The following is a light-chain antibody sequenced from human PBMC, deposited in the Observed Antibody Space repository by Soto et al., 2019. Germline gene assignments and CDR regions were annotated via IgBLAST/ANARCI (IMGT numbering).Light chain of an antibody. CDR1: SSNIGAGFD. CDR3: QSYDSSLSAWV. J-gene: IGLJ3*02. V-gene: IGLV1-40*01. Sequence: QSVLTQPPSVSGAPGQRVTISCTGNSSNIGAGFDVNWYQQLPRTAPKLLIYGNTNRPSGVPDRFSGSKSGTSASLAITGLQAEDEADYYCQSYDSSLSAWVFGGGTKLTVL. CDR2: GNT.